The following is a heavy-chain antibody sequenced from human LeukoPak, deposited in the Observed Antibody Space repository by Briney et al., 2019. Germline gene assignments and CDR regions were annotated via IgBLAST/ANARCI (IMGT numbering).Heavy chain of an antibody. CDR2: ISSSGSRL. CDR1: GFNFGEYI. D-gene: IGHD5-18*01. J-gene: IGHJ4*02. Sequence: GGSLRLSCAASGFNFGEYIMSWIRQAPGKGLEWVSYISSSGSRLYYADSVKGRFTISRDNAKNTLYLQMNSLRAEDTAVYYCANIFVDTAMVSDYWGQGTLVTVSS. CDR3: ANIFVDTAMVSDY. V-gene: IGHV3-11*01.